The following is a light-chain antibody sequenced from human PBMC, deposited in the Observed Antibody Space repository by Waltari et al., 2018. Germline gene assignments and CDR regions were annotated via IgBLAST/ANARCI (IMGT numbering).Light chain of an antibody. V-gene: IGKV3-11*01. CDR1: QSVSSY. CDR3: QHRSSWPIT. J-gene: IGKJ5*01. Sequence: EIVLTQSPATLSLPPGERATLSCRASQSVSSYLAWYQQKPGQAPRLLIHDASNRATGVPARFSGSGSGTDFSLTISSLEPEDCAVYYCQHRSSWPITFGQGTRLEIK. CDR2: DAS.